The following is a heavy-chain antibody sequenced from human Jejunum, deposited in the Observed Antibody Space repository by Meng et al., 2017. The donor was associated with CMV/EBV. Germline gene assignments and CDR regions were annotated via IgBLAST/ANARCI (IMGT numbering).Heavy chain of an antibody. CDR2: ITSTSRYI. CDR1: GCTFSSYK. V-gene: IGHV3-21*01. Sequence: GCTFSSYKRDWVHQAPGKGLEWIASITSTSRYIYYADSVKGRFTISRDNAKNSLYLQMNSLRAEDTAVYYCVRDRFGVVTPDVFDIWGQGTMVTV. J-gene: IGHJ3*02. CDR3: VRDRFGVVTPDVFDI. D-gene: IGHD3-3*01.